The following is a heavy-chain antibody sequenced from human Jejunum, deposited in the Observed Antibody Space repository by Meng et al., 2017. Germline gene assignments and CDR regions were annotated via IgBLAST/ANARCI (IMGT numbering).Heavy chain of an antibody. Sequence: QVQLQESGTGLVKPSETLSLTCTVSSASMNPYYWRWIRQPPGKGLEWIGYIHYSGSTDYNPSLQSRLTISVDTSKNHFSLKLMSVTAADTAVYYCARGNGWHDYWGQGTLVTVSS. CDR2: IHYSGST. V-gene: IGHV4-59*01. D-gene: IGHD6-19*01. CDR3: ARGNGWHDY. CDR1: SASMNPYY. J-gene: IGHJ4*02.